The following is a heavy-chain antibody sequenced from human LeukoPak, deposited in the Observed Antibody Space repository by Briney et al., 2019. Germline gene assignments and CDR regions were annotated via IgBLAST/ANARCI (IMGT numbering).Heavy chain of an antibody. CDR1: GGSFSGYY. Sequence: SETLSLTCGVYGGSFSGYYWSWIRQPPGKGLEWIGSIYHSGSTYYNPSLKSRVTISVDTSKNQFSLKLSSVTAADTAVYYCARGKVVSSSWSLRGALFDYWGQGTLVTVSS. CDR2: IYHSGST. CDR3: ARGKVVSSSWSLRGALFDY. V-gene: IGHV4-34*01. D-gene: IGHD6-13*01. J-gene: IGHJ4*02.